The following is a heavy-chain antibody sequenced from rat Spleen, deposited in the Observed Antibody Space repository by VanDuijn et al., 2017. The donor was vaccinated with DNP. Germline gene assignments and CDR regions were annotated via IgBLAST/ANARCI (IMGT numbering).Heavy chain of an antibody. CDR1: GFTFTDFY. Sequence: EVQLVESGGGLVQPGRSMKLSCVASGFTFTDFYMAWVRQAPGKGLEWIGQINKDSSTINYTPSLKDKFTISRDNAQNTLYLQMSKVGSEDTAIYYCVREDKGVDAWGQGTSVIVSS. J-gene: IGHJ4*01. CDR3: VREDKGVDA. D-gene: IGHD2-2*01. V-gene: IGHV4-2*01. CDR2: INKDSSTI.